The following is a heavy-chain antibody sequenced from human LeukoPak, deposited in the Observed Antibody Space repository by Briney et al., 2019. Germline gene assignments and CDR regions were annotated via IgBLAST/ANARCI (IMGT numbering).Heavy chain of an antibody. CDR1: GYTFTSYD. CDR2: MNPNSGTT. J-gene: IGHJ4*02. CDR3: ARAPRNWAFDS. V-gene: IGHV1-8*01. Sequence: ASVKVSCKASGYTFTSYDFNWVRQAPGQGPEWIGWMNPNSGTTGYAQKFQGTVTMTTDTSISPAYMALSSLRSEDTAVYYCARAPRNWAFDSWGQGTLVTVSS. D-gene: IGHD7-27*01.